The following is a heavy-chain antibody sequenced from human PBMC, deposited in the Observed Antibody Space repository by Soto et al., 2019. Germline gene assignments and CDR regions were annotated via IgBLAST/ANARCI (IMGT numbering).Heavy chain of an antibody. Sequence: QVQLVQSGAEVKKPGASVKLSCKAAGYSFTSHGISWVRQAPGQGLEWMGWISAYNRNANYAQNLRDRVTMTTDTSTSTAYMELRSLRSDDTAVYFCARVLGGATPFFVYWGQGTLVTVSS. V-gene: IGHV1-18*04. J-gene: IGHJ4*02. D-gene: IGHD1-26*01. CDR2: ISAYNRNA. CDR1: GYSFTSHG. CDR3: ARVLGGATPFFVY.